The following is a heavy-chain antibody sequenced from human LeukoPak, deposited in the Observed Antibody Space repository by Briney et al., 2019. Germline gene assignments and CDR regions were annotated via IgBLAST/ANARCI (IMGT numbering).Heavy chain of an antibody. CDR1: GFTFSSYS. Sequence: PGGSLRLSCAASGFTFSSYSMNWVRQAPGKGLEWVSYISSSSSTIYYADSVKGRFTISRDNAKNSLYLQMNSLRDEDTAVYYCARDSAFYDSSGYYSTPFDYWGQGTLVTVSS. CDR3: ARDSAFYDSSGYYSTPFDY. CDR2: ISSSSSTI. J-gene: IGHJ4*02. V-gene: IGHV3-48*02. D-gene: IGHD3-22*01.